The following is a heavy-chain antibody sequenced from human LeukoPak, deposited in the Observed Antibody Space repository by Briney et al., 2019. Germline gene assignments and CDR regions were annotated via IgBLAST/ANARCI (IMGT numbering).Heavy chain of an antibody. CDR1: GYTFTSYG. CDR2: ISAYNGNT. V-gene: IGHV1-18*01. J-gene: IGHJ6*03. CDR3: ARVDCSGGSCYLTTTYYYYYTDV. D-gene: IGHD2-15*01. Sequence: ASVKVSCKASGYTFTSYGISWVRQAPGQGLEWMGWISAYNGNTNYAQKLQGRVTMTTDTSTSTAYMELRSLRSVDTAVYYCARVDCSGGSCYLTTTYYYYYTDVWGKGTTVTVSS.